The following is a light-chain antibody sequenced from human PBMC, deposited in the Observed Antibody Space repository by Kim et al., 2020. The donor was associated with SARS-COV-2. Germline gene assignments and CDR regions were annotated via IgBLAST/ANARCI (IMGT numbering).Light chain of an antibody. CDR1: NIGGKN. V-gene: IGLV3-21*04. Sequence: APRKTARITCGGNNIGGKNVRWYQQKPGQAPVLVKFYTSDRPSGLPARISASNSGNTATLTISGVEAGDEADYYCQVWDTSTDHVVFGGGTQLTVL. CDR2: YTS. CDR3: QVWDTSTDHVV. J-gene: IGLJ2*01.